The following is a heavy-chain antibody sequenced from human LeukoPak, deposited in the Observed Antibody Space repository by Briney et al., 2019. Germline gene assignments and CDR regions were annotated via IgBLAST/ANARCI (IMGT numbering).Heavy chain of an antibody. Sequence: SETLCLTCIVSGGSINNYFWSWIRQPPGKGLERIGYIYYSGSTQYNPSLKSRVTISVDPSKNQFSLKLSSVTAADTAVYYCARIVGAMVTEYFQHWGQGTLVTVSS. D-gene: IGHD1-26*01. V-gene: IGHV4-59*08. CDR2: IYYSGST. CDR3: ARIVGAMVTEYFQH. J-gene: IGHJ1*01. CDR1: GGSINNYF.